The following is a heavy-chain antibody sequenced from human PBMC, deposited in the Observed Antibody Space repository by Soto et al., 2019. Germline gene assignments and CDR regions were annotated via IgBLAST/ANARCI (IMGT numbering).Heavy chain of an antibody. J-gene: IGHJ4*02. D-gene: IGHD1-26*01. Sequence: EVQLVESGGGLVQPGESLRLSCAASGFTFSSYWMTWVHQAPGKGLEWVANIKQDGSEKYYVDSVRGRFTMSRDNAKNSLYLQMNSLRAEDTAVYYCARVVGATQMDFDYWGQGTLVTVSS. CDR3: ARVVGATQMDFDY. CDR2: IKQDGSEK. CDR1: GFTFSSYW. V-gene: IGHV3-7*01.